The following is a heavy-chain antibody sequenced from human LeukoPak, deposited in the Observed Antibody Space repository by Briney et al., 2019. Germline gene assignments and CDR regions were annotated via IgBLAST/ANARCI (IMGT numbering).Heavy chain of an antibody. Sequence: SQTLSLTCTVSGGSISSGGYYWSWIRQPPGKGLEWIGEINHSGSTNYNPSLKSRVTISVDTSKNQFSLKLSSVTAADTAVYYCAREKTGARYLSVAVAIDYWGQGTLVTVSS. CDR1: GGSISSGGYY. CDR2: INHSGST. J-gene: IGHJ4*02. V-gene: IGHV4-30-2*01. CDR3: AREKTGARYLSVAVAIDY. D-gene: IGHD6-19*01.